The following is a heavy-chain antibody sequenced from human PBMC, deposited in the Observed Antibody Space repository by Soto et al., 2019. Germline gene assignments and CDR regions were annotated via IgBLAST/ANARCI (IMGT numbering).Heavy chain of an antibody. CDR1: VYSVTSSDYY. D-gene: IGHD2-15*01. J-gene: IGHJ6*04. CDR2: MFYSGLT. CDR3: APLSVSLSGPYGIHV. Sequence: KPSETLSLTCSFSVYSVTSSDYYWAWIRQPPGKGLEWIGSMFYSGLTYYNPSLKSRVTLSVDTSKNQFSVRLNSVTAADTAVYYCAPLSVSLSGPYGIHVWGKGNTVTVSS. V-gene: IGHV4-39*01.